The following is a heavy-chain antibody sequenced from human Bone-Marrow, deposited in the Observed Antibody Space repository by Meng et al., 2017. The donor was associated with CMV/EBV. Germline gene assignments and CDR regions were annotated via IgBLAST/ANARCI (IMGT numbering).Heavy chain of an antibody. V-gene: IGHV3-23*01. CDR1: GFTFSNYA. CDR2: ISGSGGNT. Sequence: GESLKISCAASGFTFSNYAMSWVRQGPGKGLEGVSIISGSGGNTYYADSVKGRFTISRDNSKNTVYLQMTSLRVEDTAVYYCAKGGAYCGGNCYSPQWGQGTTVTGYS. D-gene: IGHD2-21*01. CDR3: AKGGAYCGGNCYSPQ. J-gene: IGHJ6*01.